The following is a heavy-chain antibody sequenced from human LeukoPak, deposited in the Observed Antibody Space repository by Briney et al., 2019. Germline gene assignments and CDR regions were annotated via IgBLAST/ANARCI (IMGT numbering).Heavy chain of an antibody. CDR3: ARGYSSSWSYDY. J-gene: IGHJ4*02. D-gene: IGHD6-13*01. CDR1: GGSISSYY. CDR2: IYYSGST. V-gene: IGHV4-59*12. Sequence: PSETLSLTCTVSGGSISSYYWSWIRQPPGKGLEWIGYIYYSGSTNYNPTLKSRVTMSVDTSKNQFSLKLSSVTAADTAVYYCARGYSSSWSYDYWGQGTLVTVSS.